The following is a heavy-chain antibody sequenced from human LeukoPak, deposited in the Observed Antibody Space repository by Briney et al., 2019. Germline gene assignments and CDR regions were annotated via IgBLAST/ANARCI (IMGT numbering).Heavy chain of an antibody. CDR1: GGSINSGTYF. CDR2: MFYSGTT. J-gene: IGHJ4*02. V-gene: IGHV4-39*01. Sequence: SSETLSLTCTVSGGSINSGTYFWCWIRQSPGKGLEWVGSMFYSGTTYYNPSLKNRVTISVDTSKTQFSLQLNSVTAADTAFYYCARHGHRNEYKSPGVDYWGQGTLVTVSS. CDR3: ARHGHRNEYKSPGVDY. D-gene: IGHD6-6*01.